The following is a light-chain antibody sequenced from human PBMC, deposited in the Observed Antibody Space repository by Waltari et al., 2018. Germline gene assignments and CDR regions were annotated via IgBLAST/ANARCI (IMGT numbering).Light chain of an antibody. Sequence: NFVLTQPLSVSESPGKTVTISCTGSSGSIASNYVRWYRQRPGSAPTTVIYEDGRRPSGVPDRFSGSIDRSSNSASLTISGLKTEDEGDYYCHSYVDTYHVFGGGTKLTVL. CDR2: EDG. V-gene: IGLV6-57*02. CDR3: HSYVDTYHV. CDR1: SGSIASNY. J-gene: IGLJ3*02.